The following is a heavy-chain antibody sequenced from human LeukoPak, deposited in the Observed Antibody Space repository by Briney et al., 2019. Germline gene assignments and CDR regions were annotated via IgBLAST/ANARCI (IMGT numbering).Heavy chain of an antibody. CDR3: AIRGNYYDSSGYYYVDYFDY. V-gene: IGHV4-61*02. CDR2: IYTSGST. J-gene: IGHJ4*02. D-gene: IGHD3-22*01. Sequence: PSETLSLTCSVSGGSINSANYYWTWIRQPAGKGLEWIGRIYTSGSTNYNPSLKSRVTISVDTSKNQFSLKLSSVTAADTAVYYCAIRGNYYDSSGYYYVDYFDYWGQGTLVTVSS. CDR1: GGSINSANYY.